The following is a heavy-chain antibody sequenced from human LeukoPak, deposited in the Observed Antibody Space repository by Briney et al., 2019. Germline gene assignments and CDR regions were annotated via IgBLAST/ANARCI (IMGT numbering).Heavy chain of an antibody. D-gene: IGHD3-3*01. J-gene: IGHJ4*02. CDR3: ARAPREWLLGYHFEY. V-gene: IGHV3-7*01. CDR1: GFSFSSFR. Sequence: GGSLRLSCAASGFSFSSFRMTWVRQAPGKGLEWVANIKQDGSERYYVDSVKGRFTISRDTAKDSLYLQMNSLRAEDTAVYYCARAPREWLLGYHFEYWGQGTLVTVSS. CDR2: IKQDGSER.